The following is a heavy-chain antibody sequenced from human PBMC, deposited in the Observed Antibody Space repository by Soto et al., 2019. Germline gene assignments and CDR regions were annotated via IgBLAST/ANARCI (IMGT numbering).Heavy chain of an antibody. CDR2: VSKSGAAT. CDR3: ARDPEGSEAINWFDP. Sequence: EVQLLESGGDLVLPGGSLRLSCAASGFPIDSHGINWVRQAPGKGLEWVSHVSKSGAATYYADSVKGRFTITRDNSEKTVHLQMNSLRAEDTAMYFCARDPEGSEAINWFDPWGQGTLVTVSS. V-gene: IGHV3-23*01. J-gene: IGHJ5*02. CDR1: GFPIDSHG.